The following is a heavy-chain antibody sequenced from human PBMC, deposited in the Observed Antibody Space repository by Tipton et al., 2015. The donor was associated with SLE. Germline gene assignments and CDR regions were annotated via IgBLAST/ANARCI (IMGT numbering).Heavy chain of an antibody. D-gene: IGHD6-25*01. CDR2: LSYTGST. J-gene: IGHJ4*02. CDR1: GGSLSSYY. V-gene: IGHV4-59*12. Sequence: TLSLTCTVSGGSLSSYYWSWIRQSPEKGLEWIGYLSYTGSTHYNPSLQSRVSMSVDTSKNQFSLKLRSMTAADTAIYYCARDGDGSDYWGQGTLVTVSS. CDR3: ARDGDGSDY.